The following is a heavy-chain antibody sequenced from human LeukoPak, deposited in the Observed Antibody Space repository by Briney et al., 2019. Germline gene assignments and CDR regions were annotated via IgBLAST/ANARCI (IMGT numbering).Heavy chain of an antibody. V-gene: IGHV4-34*01. D-gene: IGHD3-9*01. CDR2: INHSGST. CDR3: ARLTDQYYDILTGYEWFDP. Sequence: PSETLSLTCAVYGGSFSGYYWSWIRQPPGKGLEWIGEINHSGSTNYNPSLKSRVTISVDTSKNQFSLKLSSVTAADTAVYYCARLTDQYYDILTGYEWFDPWGQGTLVTVSS. CDR1: GGSFSGYY. J-gene: IGHJ5*02.